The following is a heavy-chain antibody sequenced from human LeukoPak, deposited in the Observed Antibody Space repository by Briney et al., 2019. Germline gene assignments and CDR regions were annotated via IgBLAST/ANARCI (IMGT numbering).Heavy chain of an antibody. V-gene: IGHV3-23*01. CDR1: GFTFSSYA. Sequence: GGSLRLSCAASGFTFSSYAMSWVRQAPGKGLEWVSAISGSGGSTYYADSVEGRFTISRDNSKNTLYLQMNSLRAEDTAVYYCAKDMKDGYGDYVFDYWGQGTLDTVSS. CDR3: AKDMKDGYGDYVFDY. D-gene: IGHD4-17*01. CDR2: ISGSGGST. J-gene: IGHJ4*02.